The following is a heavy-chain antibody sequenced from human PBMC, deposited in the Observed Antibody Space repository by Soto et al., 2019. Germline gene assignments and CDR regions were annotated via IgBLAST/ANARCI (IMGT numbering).Heavy chain of an antibody. CDR3: AKDLLPKDFWSGYYNPSFDY. J-gene: IGHJ4*02. CDR2: ISWNSGSI. V-gene: IGHV3-9*01. CDR1: GFTFDDYA. D-gene: IGHD3-3*01. Sequence: GGSLRLSCAASGFTFDDYAMHWVRQAPGKGLEWVSGISWNSGSIGYADSVKGRFTISRDNAKNSLYLQMNSLRAEDTALYYCAKDLLPKDFWSGYYNPSFDYWGQGTLVTVSS.